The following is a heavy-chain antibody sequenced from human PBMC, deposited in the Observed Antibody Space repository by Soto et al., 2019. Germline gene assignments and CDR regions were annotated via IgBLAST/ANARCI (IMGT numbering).Heavy chain of an antibody. D-gene: IGHD2-15*01. V-gene: IGHV3-23*01. CDR3: AKESMPDHYSDTLFDY. J-gene: IGHJ4*02. CDR1: GFSFSRYA. Sequence: QLLESGGGLVQPGGSLRLSCEASGFSFSRYALSWVRQAPGKGLEWVSTLSAGGRAYYADSVKGRFTIXXDXXKNTXXXXXXXXXXXXXXXXYCAKESMPDHYSDTLFDYWGQGTRVTVSS. CDR2: LSAGGRA.